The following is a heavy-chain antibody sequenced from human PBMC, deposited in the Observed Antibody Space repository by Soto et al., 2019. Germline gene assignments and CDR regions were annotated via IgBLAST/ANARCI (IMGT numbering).Heavy chain of an antibody. J-gene: IGHJ4*02. D-gene: IGHD3-3*01. CDR1: GGSLISNNHY. CDR3: ARRSTISRGFDY. V-gene: IGHV4-39*01. CDR2: IYYSGTT. Sequence: QLQLRESGPGLVKPSETLSLTCTVSGGSLISNNHYWGWLRQPPGKGLEWIGNIYYSGTTYYNPSLKSRVTMSVDTSKGQFSLKLSSMTVAATAVYFCARRSTISRGFDYWGQGTLVAVSS.